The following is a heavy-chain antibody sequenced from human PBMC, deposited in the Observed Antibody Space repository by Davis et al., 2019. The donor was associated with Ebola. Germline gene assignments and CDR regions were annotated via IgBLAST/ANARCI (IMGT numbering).Heavy chain of an antibody. Sequence: MPGGSLRLSCDVSGGSISSSNWWSWVRQPPGKGLEWIGEIYHSGSTNYNPSLKSRVTISVDTSKNQFSLKLSSVTAADTAVYYCARGGGWLVRDYWGQGTLVTVSS. V-gene: IGHV4-4*02. CDR3: ARGGGWLVRDY. CDR1: GGSISSSNW. CDR2: IYHSGST. D-gene: IGHD6-19*01. J-gene: IGHJ4*02.